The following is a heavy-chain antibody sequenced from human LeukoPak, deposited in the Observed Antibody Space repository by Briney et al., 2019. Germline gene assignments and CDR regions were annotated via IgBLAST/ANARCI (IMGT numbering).Heavy chain of an antibody. V-gene: IGHV4-34*01. J-gene: IGHJ4*02. CDR1: GGSFSGYY. D-gene: IGHD6-13*01. CDR3: ARGRGAAAGNTYPQGYFDY. Sequence: SETLSLTCAVYGGSFSGYYWSWIRQPPGKGLEGIGEINHSGSTNYNPSLKTRVPVSVDTSKNQFSLKLSSVTAADTAVYYCARGRGAAAGNTYPQGYFDYWGQGTLVTVSS. CDR2: INHSGST.